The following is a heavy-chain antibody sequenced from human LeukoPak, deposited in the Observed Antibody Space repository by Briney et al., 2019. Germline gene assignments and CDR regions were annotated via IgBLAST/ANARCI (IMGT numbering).Heavy chain of an antibody. D-gene: IGHD3-22*01. CDR3: ARDLASGYYYVGWGAFDI. J-gene: IGHJ3*02. CDR2: IYYSGST. V-gene: IGHV4-31*03. Sequence: SQTLSLTCTVSGGSISSGGYYWSWIRQHPGKGLEWIGYIYYSGSTYYNPSLKSRVTISVDTSKNQFSLKLSSVTAADTAVYYCARDLASGYYYVGWGAFDIWGQGTMVTVSS. CDR1: GGSISSGGYY.